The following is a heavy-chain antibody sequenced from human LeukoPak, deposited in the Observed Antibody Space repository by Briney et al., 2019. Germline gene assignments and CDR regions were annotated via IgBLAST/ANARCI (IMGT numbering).Heavy chain of an antibody. CDR1: GGSFSGYY. J-gene: IGHJ4*02. CDR2: INHSGST. CDR3: ARGLYSSGWYGYYFDY. D-gene: IGHD6-19*01. V-gene: IGHV4-34*01. Sequence: ETLSLTCAVYGGSFSGYYWSWIRQPPGKGLDWIGEINHSGSTNYNPSLKSRVTISVDTSKNQFSLKLSSVTAADTAVYYCARGLYSSGWYGYYFDYWGQGTLVTVSS.